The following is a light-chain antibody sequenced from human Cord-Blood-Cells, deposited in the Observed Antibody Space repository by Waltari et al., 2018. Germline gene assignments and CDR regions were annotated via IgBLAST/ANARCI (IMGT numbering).Light chain of an antibody. CDR1: QSVSSSY. Sequence: EIVLTQSPGTLSLSPGERATLSCRASQSVSSSYLAWYQQKPGKAPRLLIDGASSRATGIPDRFSGSGSGTDFTLTSSILEPEDFAVYYCQQYGSSPFFGPGTKVDIK. V-gene: IGKV3-20*01. J-gene: IGKJ3*01. CDR3: QQYGSSPF. CDR2: GAS.